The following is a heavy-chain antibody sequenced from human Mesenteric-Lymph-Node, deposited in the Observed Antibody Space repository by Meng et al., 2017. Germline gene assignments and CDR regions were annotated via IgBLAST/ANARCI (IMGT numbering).Heavy chain of an antibody. CDR1: GYTFTGYY. Sequence: QGQRVQFGAEVKKPGASVKVSCKASGYTFTGYYMHWVRQAPGQGLEWMGIINPSGGSTSYAQKFQGRVTMTRDTSTSTVYMELSSLRSEDTAVYYCARDETGTTPFGYWGQGTLVTVSS. CDR2: INPSGGST. J-gene: IGHJ4*02. CDR3: ARDETGTTPFGY. V-gene: IGHV1-46*01. D-gene: IGHD1-7*01.